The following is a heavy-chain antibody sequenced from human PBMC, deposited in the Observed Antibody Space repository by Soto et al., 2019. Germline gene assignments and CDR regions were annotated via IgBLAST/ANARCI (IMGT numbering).Heavy chain of an antibody. CDR1: GYTFTSYG. CDR2: ISAYNGNT. CDR3: ARSTRPRWYFDY. D-gene: IGHD4-17*01. V-gene: IGHV1-18*01. J-gene: IGHJ4*02. Sequence: ASVKVSCKASGYTFTSYGISWVRQAPGQGLEWMGWISAYNGNTNYEQKLQGRVTMTTDTSTSTAYMELRSLRSDDTAVYYCARSTRPRWYFDYWGQGTLVTVSS.